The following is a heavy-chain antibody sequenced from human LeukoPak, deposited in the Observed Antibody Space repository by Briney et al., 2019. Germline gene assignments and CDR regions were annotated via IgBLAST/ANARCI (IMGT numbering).Heavy chain of an antibody. J-gene: IGHJ4*02. V-gene: IGHV4-4*02. Sequence: PSGTLSLTCAVSSGSISSSNWWSWVRPPPGKGLEWIGEIYHSGSTNYNPSLKSRVTISVDKSKNQFSLKLTSVTAADTAVYYCARLGDFWSGQSNWGQGTLVTVSS. CDR1: SGSISSSNW. D-gene: IGHD3-3*01. CDR3: ARLGDFWSGQSN. CDR2: IYHSGST.